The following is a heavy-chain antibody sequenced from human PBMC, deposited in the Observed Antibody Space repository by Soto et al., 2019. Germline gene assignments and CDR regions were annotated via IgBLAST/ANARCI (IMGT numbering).Heavy chain of an antibody. D-gene: IGHD7-27*01. V-gene: IGHV3-30*18. Sequence: VGSLRLSCAASGFTFSSYGMHWVRQAPGKGLEWVAVISYDGSNEYYADSVKGRFTISRDNSKNTLYLQMNSLRAEDTAVYYCAKDTITGVTYYYYGMDVWGQGTTVTVSS. J-gene: IGHJ6*02. CDR1: GFTFSSYG. CDR3: AKDTITGVTYYYYGMDV. CDR2: ISYDGSNE.